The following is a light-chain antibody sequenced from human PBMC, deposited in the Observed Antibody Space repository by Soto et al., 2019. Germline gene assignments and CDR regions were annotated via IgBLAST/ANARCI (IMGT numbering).Light chain of an antibody. Sequence: EIVLTQSPGPLSLSPGGRATLSCRSSQSLSSSCLAWYQQKPGQAPRLLISGASSRATGIPDRFSGSGSGTDFNLTISRLEPEDVAVYYCHQYGSSPWTLGQGTKVDIK. V-gene: IGKV3-20*01. CDR1: QSLSSSC. CDR3: HQYGSSPWT. J-gene: IGKJ1*01. CDR2: GAS.